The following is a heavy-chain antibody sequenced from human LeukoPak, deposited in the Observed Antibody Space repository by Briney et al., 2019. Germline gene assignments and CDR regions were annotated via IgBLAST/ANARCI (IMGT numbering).Heavy chain of an antibody. Sequence: SETLSLTCTVSGYSISSGYYWGWIRQPPGKGLEWIGSIYHSGSTYYNPSLKSRVTISVDTSKNQFSLKLSSVTAADTAVYYCARAEFDSSGYYLINAFDIWGQGTMVTVSS. J-gene: IGHJ3*02. V-gene: IGHV4-38-2*02. CDR2: IYHSGST. CDR3: ARAEFDSSGYYLINAFDI. D-gene: IGHD3-22*01. CDR1: GYSISSGYY.